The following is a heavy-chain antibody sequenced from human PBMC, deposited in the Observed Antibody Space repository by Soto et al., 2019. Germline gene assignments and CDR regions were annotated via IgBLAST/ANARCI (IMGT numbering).Heavy chain of an antibody. V-gene: IGHV3-30-3*01. CDR2: MSPNGNNQ. J-gene: IGHJ4*02. CDR3: ATGANFYYAPSRY. D-gene: IGHD3-10*01. CDR1: GFTFSIYA. Sequence: GGSLRLSCAAPGFTFSIYALHWVRQAPGKGLEWVAVMSPNGNNQYYADSVKGRFTISRGTSKSTLYLQMTSLRPDDTAVYYCATGANFYYAPSRYWGQGTLVTVSS.